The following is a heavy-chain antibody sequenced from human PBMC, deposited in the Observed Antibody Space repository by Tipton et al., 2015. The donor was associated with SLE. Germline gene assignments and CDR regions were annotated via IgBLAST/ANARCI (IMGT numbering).Heavy chain of an antibody. Sequence: SLRLSCAASGFTFSSYSMNWVRQAPGKGLEWVSSISSSSSYIYYPDSVKGLFTISSNNAKNSLYLQMNSLRAEDTAGYYCAIWGGYFDYWGQGTLVTVSS. D-gene: IGHD3-16*01. CDR3: AIWGGYFDY. CDR1: GFTFSSYS. CDR2: ISSSSSYI. J-gene: IGHJ4*02. V-gene: IGHV3-21*01.